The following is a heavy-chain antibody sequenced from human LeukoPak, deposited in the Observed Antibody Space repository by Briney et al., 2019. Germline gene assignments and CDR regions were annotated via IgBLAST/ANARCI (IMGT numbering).Heavy chain of an antibody. V-gene: IGHV3-9*01. J-gene: IGHJ4*02. CDR1: GFTFDDYA. D-gene: IGHD1-26*01. CDR2: ISWNSGSI. Sequence: GGSLRLSCAASGFTFDDYAMHWVRQAPGKGLEWVSGISWNSGSIGYADSVKGRFTISRDNAKNSLYLQMNSLRAEDTAFYYCAKSRVGATRGAIGYWGQGTLVTVSS. CDR3: AKSRVGATRGAIGY.